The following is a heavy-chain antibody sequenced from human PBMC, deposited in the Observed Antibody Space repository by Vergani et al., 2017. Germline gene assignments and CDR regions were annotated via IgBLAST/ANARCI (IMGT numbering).Heavy chain of an antibody. V-gene: IGHV3-7*01. CDR1: GFTFSSYW. CDR3: ARDLQQLDTIDYYYYYYMDV. CDR2: IKKDGSEK. D-gene: IGHD6-13*01. Sequence: EVQLVESGGGLVQPGGSLRLSCAASGFTFSSYWMSWVRQAPGKGLEWVANIKKDGSEKYYVDTVKGRFTISRDNAKNALYLQMNSLRAEDTAVYYCARDLQQLDTIDYYYYYYMDVWGKGTTVTVSS. J-gene: IGHJ6*03.